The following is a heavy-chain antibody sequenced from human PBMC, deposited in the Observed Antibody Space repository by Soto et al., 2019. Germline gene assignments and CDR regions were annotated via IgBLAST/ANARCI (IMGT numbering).Heavy chain of an antibody. CDR3: ARVAYVDESVDY. D-gene: IGHD2-21*01. Sequence: EVHLVESGGGLVQPGGSLRLSCAASGFTFSSYWMTWVRQAPGKGLEWVANTKPDGSEKNYVGSVKGRFTISRDNAKNSLFLQMDSLRAEDTAVYYCARVAYVDESVDYLGQGTLVTVSS. CDR2: TKPDGSEK. J-gene: IGHJ4*02. V-gene: IGHV3-7*01. CDR1: GFTFSSYW.